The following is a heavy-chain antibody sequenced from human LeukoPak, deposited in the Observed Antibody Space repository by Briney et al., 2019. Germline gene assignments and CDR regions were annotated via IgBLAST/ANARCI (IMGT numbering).Heavy chain of an antibody. CDR3: ARGPPSGNYDSSGYPGYYYYGMDV. CDR1: GFTFSSYW. V-gene: IGHV3-7*01. D-gene: IGHD3-22*01. Sequence: PGGSLRLSCAASGFTFSSYWMSWVRQAPGKGLEWVANIKQDGSEKYYVDSVKGRFTISRDNAKNSLYLQMNSLRAEDTAVYYCARGPPSGNYDSSGYPGYYYYGMDVWSQGTTVTVSS. J-gene: IGHJ6*02. CDR2: IKQDGSEK.